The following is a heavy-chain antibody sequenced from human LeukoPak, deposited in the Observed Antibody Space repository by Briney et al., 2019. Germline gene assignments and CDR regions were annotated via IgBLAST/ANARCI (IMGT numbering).Heavy chain of an antibody. CDR3: AREGRSFYYYCMDV. J-gene: IGHJ6*03. CDR2: IKQDGSEK. CDR1: GFTFSSYW. V-gene: IGHV3-7*01. Sequence: GGSLRLSCAASGFTFSSYWMSWVRQAPGKGLEWVANIKQDGSEKYYVDSVKCRFTISRDNAKNSLYLQMNSLRAEDTAVYYCAREGRSFYYYCMDVWGKGTTVTVSS.